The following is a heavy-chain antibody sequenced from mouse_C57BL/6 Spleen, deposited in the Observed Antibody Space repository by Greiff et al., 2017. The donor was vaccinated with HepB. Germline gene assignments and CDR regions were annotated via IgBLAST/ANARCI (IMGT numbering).Heavy chain of an antibody. V-gene: IGHV1-82*01. D-gene: IGHD3-3*01. CDR3: ARRGQFLYYFDY. J-gene: IGHJ2*01. CDR1: GYAFSSSW. CDR2: IYPGDGDT. Sequence: VKLQESGPELVKPGASVKISCKASGYAFSSSWMNWVKQRPGKGLEWIGRIYPGDGDTNYNGKFKGKATLTADKSSSTAYMQLSSLTAEDSAVYFCARRGQFLYYFDYWGQGTTLTVSS.